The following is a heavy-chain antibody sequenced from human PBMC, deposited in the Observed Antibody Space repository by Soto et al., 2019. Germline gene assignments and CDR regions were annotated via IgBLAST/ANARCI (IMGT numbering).Heavy chain of an antibody. CDR2: IYYSGST. Sequence: QLQLQESGPGLVKPSETLSLTCTVSGGSISRSSYYWGWIRQPPGKGLEWIGSIYYSGSTYYNPSLKSRVTISVDTSKNQFSLKLSSVTAEDTAVYYCARHDWNGVDYWGQGTLVTVSS. CDR3: ARHDWNGVDY. J-gene: IGHJ4*02. CDR1: GGSISRSSYY. D-gene: IGHD1-1*01. V-gene: IGHV4-39*01.